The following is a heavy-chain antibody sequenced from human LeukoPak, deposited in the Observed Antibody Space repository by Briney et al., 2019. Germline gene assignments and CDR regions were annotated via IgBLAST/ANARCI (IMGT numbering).Heavy chain of an antibody. Sequence: GGSLRLSCTASGFTVSSHYMNWVRQAPGQGLEWVSIIYSAGSAYYADSVKSRFTISRDNSKNTLYLQINSLRVEDTAVYYCARGDSSGYVFDYWGQGTLVTVSS. D-gene: IGHD6-19*01. CDR1: GFTVSSHY. J-gene: IGHJ4*02. CDR3: ARGDSSGYVFDY. V-gene: IGHV3-53*01. CDR2: IYSAGSA.